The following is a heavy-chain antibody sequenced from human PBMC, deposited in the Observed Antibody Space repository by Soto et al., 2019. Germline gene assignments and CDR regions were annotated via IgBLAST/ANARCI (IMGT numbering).Heavy chain of an antibody. Sequence: QVQLQESGPGLVKPSGTLSLTCAVSGGSISSSNWWSWVRQPPGKGLEWIGEIYHSGSTNYNPSLKSRVTISVDKSQNQFSLKLSSVTAADTAVYYCARALGDCSGGSCYSSYYGMDVWGQGTTVTVSS. CDR3: ARALGDCSGGSCYSSYYGMDV. D-gene: IGHD2-15*01. CDR2: IYHSGST. J-gene: IGHJ6*02. V-gene: IGHV4-4*02. CDR1: GGSISSSNW.